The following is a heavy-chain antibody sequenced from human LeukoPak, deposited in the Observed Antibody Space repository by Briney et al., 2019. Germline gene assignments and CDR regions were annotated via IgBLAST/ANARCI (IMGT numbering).Heavy chain of an antibody. V-gene: IGHV1-58*01. CDR2: IVVGSGNT. CDR3: AADPYGSGSYAGDYYYGMDV. J-gene: IGHJ6*04. Sequence: SVTVSCKASGFTFTSSAVQWVRQARGQRLEWIGWIVVGSGNTNYAQKFQERVTITRDMSTSTAYMELSSLRSEDTAVYYCAADPYGSGSYAGDYYYGMDVWGKGTTVTVSS. CDR1: GFTFTSSA. D-gene: IGHD3-10*01.